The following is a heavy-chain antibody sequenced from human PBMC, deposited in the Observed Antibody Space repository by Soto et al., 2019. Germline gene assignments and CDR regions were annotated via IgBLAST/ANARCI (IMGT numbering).Heavy chain of an antibody. Sequence: PGXSLRLSCAASGFTFSSHAMSWVRQAPVKGLEWSAAISGSGGSTYYADSVKGRFTISRDNSKNTLYLQMNSLRAEDTAVYYCAAQSSVPLFPGYWGQGTLVTVSS. CDR2: ISGSGGST. J-gene: IGHJ4*02. V-gene: IGHV3-23*01. D-gene: IGHD3-10*01. CDR3: AAQSSVPLFPGY. CDR1: GFTFSSHA.